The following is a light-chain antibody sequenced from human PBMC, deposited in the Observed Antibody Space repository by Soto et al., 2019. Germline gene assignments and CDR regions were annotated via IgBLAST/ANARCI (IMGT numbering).Light chain of an antibody. V-gene: IGKV3-20*01. CDR2: GAS. Sequence: EIALTQSPGTLSLSPGERATLSCRASQTVISSHLARYQQKSGQAPRLLIYGASTRATGIPDRFSGTGSGTDFTLTISRLEPEDFAVYYCQQYKTFGQGTKVEIK. CDR3: QQYKT. J-gene: IGKJ1*01. CDR1: QTVISSH.